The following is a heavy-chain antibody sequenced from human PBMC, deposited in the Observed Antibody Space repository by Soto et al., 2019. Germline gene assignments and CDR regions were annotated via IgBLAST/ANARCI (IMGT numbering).Heavy chain of an antibody. D-gene: IGHD6-19*01. J-gene: IGHJ5*02. CDR1: GFTFSSCA. CDR3: VKIAVPGTWVWFDP. CDR2: ISVNGDST. V-gene: IGHV3-64D*06. Sequence: GGSLRLSCSASGFTFSSCAMHWVRQAPGKGLEFVSAISVNGDSTYYADSVKGRFTISRDNSKNTLYLQMSSLRTEDTAVYYCVKIAVPGTWVWFDPCGQGTLVTVSS.